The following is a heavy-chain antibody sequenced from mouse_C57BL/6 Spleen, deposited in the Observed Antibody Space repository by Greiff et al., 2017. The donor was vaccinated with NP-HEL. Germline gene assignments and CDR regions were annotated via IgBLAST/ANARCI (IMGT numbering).Heavy chain of an antibody. CDR2: IYPGDGDT. CDR1: GYAFTSSW. Sequence: VQRVESGPELVKPGASVKISCKASGYAFTSSWMNWVKQRPGKGLEWIGRIYPGDGDTNYNGKFKGKATLTADKSSSTAYMQHSSLTSEDSAVYFGARSGYGNYRAMDYWGQGTSVTVSS. D-gene: IGHD2-1*01. CDR3: ARSGYGNYRAMDY. J-gene: IGHJ4*01. V-gene: IGHV1-82*01.